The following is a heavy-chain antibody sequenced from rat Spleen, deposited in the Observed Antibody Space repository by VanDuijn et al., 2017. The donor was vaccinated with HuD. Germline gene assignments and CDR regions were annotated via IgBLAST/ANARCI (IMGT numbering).Heavy chain of an antibody. J-gene: IGHJ4*01. CDR3: ARHRGTDYVMDA. CDR1: GFTFSDFP. V-gene: IGHV5-7*01. Sequence: EVQLVESGGGLVQPGRSLKLSCAASGFTFSDFPMAWVSQPPEKVLEWVASITYGGGGTYYPDSVKGRFTISRVNAKSIIYLQMDSLRSEDKATNYCARHRGTDYVMDAWGQGASVTVSS. D-gene: IGHD4-3*01. CDR2: ITYGGGGT.